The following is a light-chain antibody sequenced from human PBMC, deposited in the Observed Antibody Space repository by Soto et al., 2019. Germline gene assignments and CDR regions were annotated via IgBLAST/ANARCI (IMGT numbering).Light chain of an antibody. CDR2: SVS. Sequence: QSVLTQPASVSGSPGQSITISCSGTSSDIGAYDHVAWFQQFPGKTPKLVIYSVSNRPSGVSYRFSGSKSGNTASLTISGLQADDEADYYCISYTVSRTYVFGPGTKVIVL. V-gene: IGLV2-14*01. J-gene: IGLJ1*01. CDR3: ISYTVSRTYV. CDR1: SSDIGAYDH.